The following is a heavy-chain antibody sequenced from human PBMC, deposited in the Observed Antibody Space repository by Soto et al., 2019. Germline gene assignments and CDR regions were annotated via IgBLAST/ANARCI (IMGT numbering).Heavy chain of an antibody. D-gene: IGHD2-2*01. J-gene: IGHJ6*02. V-gene: IGHV4-4*07. CDR1: GGSISSYY. CDR3: ARIGYCSSTSCSKIYYYYGMDV. CDR2: IYTSGST. Sequence: SETLSLTCTVSGGSISSYYWSWIRQPAGKGLEWIGRIYTSGSTNYNPSLKSRVTMSVDTSKNQFSLKLSSVTAADPAVYYCARIGYCSSTSCSKIYYYYGMDVWGQGTTVTVSS.